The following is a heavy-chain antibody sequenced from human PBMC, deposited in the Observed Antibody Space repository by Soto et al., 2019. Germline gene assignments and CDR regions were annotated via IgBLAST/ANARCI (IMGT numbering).Heavy chain of an antibody. CDR2: IAGGGGNT. V-gene: IGHV3-23*01. CDR1: GFSFANYA. Sequence: EVQLLESGGGLVQPGGSLRLSCAASGFSFANYAMNWVRQAPGKGLEWVSAIAGGGGNTYYADSVKGRFTISRDISKNTLFMQMNSLRAEDTAVYFCAESSGSGNYGPYYCYYMDVWGKGTTVAVSS. D-gene: IGHD3-10*01. CDR3: AESSGSGNYGPYYCYYMDV. J-gene: IGHJ6*03.